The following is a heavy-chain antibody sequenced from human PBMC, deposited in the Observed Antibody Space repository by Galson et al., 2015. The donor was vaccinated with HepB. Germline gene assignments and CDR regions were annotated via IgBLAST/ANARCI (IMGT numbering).Heavy chain of an antibody. Sequence: YSPSFQGHVIILADKSISTAYLQWSSLKASDTAMYYCARRREPYYYGMDVWGQGTTVTVSS. V-gene: IGHV5-10-1*01. CDR3: ARRREPYYYGMDV. J-gene: IGHJ6*02.